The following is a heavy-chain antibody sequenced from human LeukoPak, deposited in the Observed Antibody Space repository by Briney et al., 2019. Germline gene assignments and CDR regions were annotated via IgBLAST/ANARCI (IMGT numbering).Heavy chain of an antibody. J-gene: IGHJ4*02. CDR1: GGSISSSSYY. Sequence: SETLSLTCTVSGGSISSSSYYWGWIRQPPGKGLEWIGSIYYSGSTYYNPSLKSRVTISVDTSKNQFSLKLNSVTAADTAVYYCARYYYDSSGYPHWGQGALVTVSS. CDR2: IYYSGST. V-gene: IGHV4-39*01. D-gene: IGHD3-22*01. CDR3: ARYYYDSSGYPH.